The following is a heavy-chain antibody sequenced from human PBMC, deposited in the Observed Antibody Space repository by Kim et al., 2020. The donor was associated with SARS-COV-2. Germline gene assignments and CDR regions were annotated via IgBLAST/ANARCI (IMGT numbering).Heavy chain of an antibody. Sequence: ASVKVSCKALGYSFTKYNLHWVRQAPGQGLEWMGIINPSGGSTTYTQKFQGRLNMTRDTSTSTVYMELSSLRSEDSALYYCARDWGPGTYYTETWGQGTLVTVTS. J-gene: IGHJ5*02. CDR2: INPSGGST. CDR3: ARDWGPGTYYTET. D-gene: IGHD3-10*01. CDR1: GYSFTKYN. V-gene: IGHV1-46*01.